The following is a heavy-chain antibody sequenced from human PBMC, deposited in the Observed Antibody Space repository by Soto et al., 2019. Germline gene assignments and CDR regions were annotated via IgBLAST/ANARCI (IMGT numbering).Heavy chain of an antibody. V-gene: IGHV3-74*01. CDR1: GITFSNYW. D-gene: IGHD6-19*01. Sequence: EVQLVESGGGLVQPGGSLRLSCAASGITFSNYWMHWVRQAPGKGLVWVSRVNSDGSRTNYADSVKGRFTISRDNAKNTLYLKMNSLRAEDTAVYYCAVAVAGPTAIGYWGQGTLVTVSS. CDR3: AVAVAGPTAIGY. J-gene: IGHJ4*02. CDR2: VNSDGSRT.